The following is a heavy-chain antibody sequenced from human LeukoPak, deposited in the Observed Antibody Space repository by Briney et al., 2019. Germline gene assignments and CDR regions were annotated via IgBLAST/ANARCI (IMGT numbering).Heavy chain of an antibody. CDR2: IYYSGST. CDR3: ARVRPGYYYGSGSYSAAPGFAFDI. Sequence: PSETLSLTCTVSGGSISSYYWSWIRQPPGKGLERIGYIYYSGSTNYNPSLKSRVTISVDTSKNQFSLKLSSVTAADTAVYYCARVRPGYYYGSGSYSAAPGFAFDIWGQGTMVTVSS. V-gene: IGHV4-59*01. J-gene: IGHJ3*02. D-gene: IGHD3-10*01. CDR1: GGSISSYY.